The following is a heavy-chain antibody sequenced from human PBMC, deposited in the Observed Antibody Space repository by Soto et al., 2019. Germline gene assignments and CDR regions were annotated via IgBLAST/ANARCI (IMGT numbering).Heavy chain of an antibody. V-gene: IGHV3-15*01. D-gene: IGHD5-12*01. CDR3: TTDPVVDIVATVDY. J-gene: IGHJ4*02. Sequence: GGSLRLSCAASGFTFSNAWMSWVRQAPGKGLEWVGRIKSKTDGGTTDYAAPVKGRFTISRDDSKNKLYLQMNSLKTEDTAVYYCTTDPVVDIVATVDYWGQGTLVTVSS. CDR2: IKSKTDGGTT. CDR1: GFTFSNAW.